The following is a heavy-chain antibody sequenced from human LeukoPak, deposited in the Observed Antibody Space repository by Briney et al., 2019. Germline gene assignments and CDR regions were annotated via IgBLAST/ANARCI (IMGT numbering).Heavy chain of an antibody. J-gene: IGHJ4*02. CDR2: LHTSGSN. CDR1: GVSISSYY. CDR3: ARDRDYDGGGYYFDD. V-gene: IGHV4-4*07. Sequence: KSSETLSLTCSVSGVSISSYYWSWIRQPAGKGLEWIGRLHTSGSNNYNASLKSRAMISVDTSKNQFSLRLSSVTAADTAVYYCARDRDYDGGGYYFDDWGQGTLVTVSS. D-gene: IGHD4-17*01.